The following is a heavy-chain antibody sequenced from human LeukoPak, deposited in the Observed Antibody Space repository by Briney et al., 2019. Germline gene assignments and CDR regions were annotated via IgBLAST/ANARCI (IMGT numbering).Heavy chain of an antibody. V-gene: IGHV4-59*08. D-gene: IGHD1-1*01. Sequence: SETLSLTCTVSGGSISSYYWSWIRQPPGKGLEWIGYIYYSGSTNYNPSLKSRVTISVDTSKNQFSLKLSSVTAADTAVYYCARHGSQGWFDPWGQGTLVTVSS. CDR2: IYYSGST. CDR1: GGSISSYY. J-gene: IGHJ5*02. CDR3: ARHGSQGWFDP.